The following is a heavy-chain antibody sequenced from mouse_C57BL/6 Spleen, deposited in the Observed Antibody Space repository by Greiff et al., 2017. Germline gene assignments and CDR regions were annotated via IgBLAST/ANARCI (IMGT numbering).Heavy chain of an antibody. D-gene: IGHD1-1*01. CDR2: ISSGSSTI. J-gene: IGHJ4*01. CDR1: GFTFSDYG. V-gene: IGHV5-17*01. Sequence: EVHLVESGGGLVKPGGSLKLSCAASGFTFSDYGMHWVRQAPEKGLEWVAYISSGSSTIYYADTVKGRFTIYRGNAKNTLFLQMTSQRSEDTAMYYCARPTYYGREAMDYWCQGTSVTVSS. CDR3: ARPTYYGREAMDY.